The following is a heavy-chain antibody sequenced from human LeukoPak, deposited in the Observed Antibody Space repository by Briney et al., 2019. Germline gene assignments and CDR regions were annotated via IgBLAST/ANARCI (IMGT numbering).Heavy chain of an antibody. CDR2: INGDGSST. D-gene: IGHD3-16*01. J-gene: IGHJ4*02. CDR1: GFTFSSSW. Sequence: GGSLRLSCVASGFTFSSSWMHWVRQAPGQGLVWVSRINGDGSSTNYADSVKGRFTISRDNAKNTLYLQMNSLRAEDMAVYYCAREWGSSAFYSFDCWGQGTLVTVSS. V-gene: IGHV3-74*01. CDR3: AREWGSSAFYSFDC.